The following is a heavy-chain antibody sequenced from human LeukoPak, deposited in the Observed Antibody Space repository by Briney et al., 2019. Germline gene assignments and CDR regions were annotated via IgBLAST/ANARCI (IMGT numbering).Heavy chain of an antibody. Sequence: SVKISFKASGGTFSSYAISWVRQAPGQGLEWMGGIIPIFGTANYAQKFQGRVTITTDESTSTAYMELSSLRSEDTAVYYCAREGSSSSFNFDYWGQGTLVTVSS. CDR1: GGTFSSYA. D-gene: IGHD6-6*01. V-gene: IGHV1-69*05. CDR2: IIPIFGTA. CDR3: AREGSSSSFNFDY. J-gene: IGHJ4*02.